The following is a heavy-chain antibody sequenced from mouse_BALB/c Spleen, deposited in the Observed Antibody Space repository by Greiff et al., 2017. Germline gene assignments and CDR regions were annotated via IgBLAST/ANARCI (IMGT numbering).Heavy chain of an antibody. CDR3: AREGIYYGRPFAY. CDR1: GFNIKDTY. V-gene: IGHV14-3*02. D-gene: IGHD2-1*01. J-gene: IGHJ3*01. CDR2: IDPANGNT. Sequence: EVQLQQSGAELVKPGASVKLSCTASGFNIKDTYMHWVKQRPEQGLEWIGRIDPANGNTKYDPKFQGKATITADTSSNTAYLHLSSLTSEDTAVYYCAREGIYYGRPFAYWGQGTLVTVSA.